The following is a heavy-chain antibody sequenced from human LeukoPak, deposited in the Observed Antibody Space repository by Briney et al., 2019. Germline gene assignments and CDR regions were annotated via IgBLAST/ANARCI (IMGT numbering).Heavy chain of an antibody. Sequence: GGSLRLSCAASGFTFINYGMSWVRQAPGKGLEWVSAVDGGYTFYADSVKGRFTISGDNSKNTLYVQMNSLRVEDTAVYYCARLLRGVNAFDIWGQGTMVTVSS. CDR3: ARLLRGVNAFDI. D-gene: IGHD3-10*01. V-gene: IGHV3-23*05. CDR1: GFTFINYG. J-gene: IGHJ3*02. CDR2: VDGGYT.